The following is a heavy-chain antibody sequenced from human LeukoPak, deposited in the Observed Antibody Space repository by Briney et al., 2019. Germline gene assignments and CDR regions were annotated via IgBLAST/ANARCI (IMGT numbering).Heavy chain of an antibody. CDR2: INPKSGGT. V-gene: IGHV1-2*02. CDR3: AREAVAGNYFDY. Sequence: ASVKVSCKASGYTFTGYYMHWGRQAPGQGLEWMGLINPKSGGTNYAQKFQGRVTMTRDTSISTAYMELSRLTSDDTAVYFCAREAVAGNYFDYWGQGTLVTVSS. D-gene: IGHD6-19*01. CDR1: GYTFTGYY. J-gene: IGHJ4*02.